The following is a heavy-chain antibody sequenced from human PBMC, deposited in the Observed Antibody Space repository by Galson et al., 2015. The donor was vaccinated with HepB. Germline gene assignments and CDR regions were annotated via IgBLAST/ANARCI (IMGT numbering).Heavy chain of an antibody. CDR2: INHSGST. CDR3: ATSSGSYYRFDP. V-gene: IGHV4-34*01. J-gene: IGHJ5*02. CDR1: GGSFSGYY. Sequence: SETLSLTCAVYGGSFSGYYWSWIRQPPGKGLEWIGEINHSGSTNYNPSLKSRVTISVDTSKNQFSLKLSSVTAADTAVYYCATSSGSYYRFDPWGQGTLVTVSS. D-gene: IGHD1-26*01.